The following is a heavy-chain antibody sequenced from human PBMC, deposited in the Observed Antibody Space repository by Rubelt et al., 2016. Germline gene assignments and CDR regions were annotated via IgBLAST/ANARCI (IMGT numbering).Heavy chain of an antibody. CDR2: ISAYNGNT. CDR1: GYTCTSYG. CDR3: ASGGIAGRLFDY. J-gene: IGHJ4*02. D-gene: IGHD6-6*01. Sequence: QVQLVQSGAEVKKPGASVKVSCKASGYTCTSYGISWVRQAPGQGLEWMGWISAYNGNTNYAQKLPGRGTMTTDTYTSTGYMELRSLGPDDTAVYYCASGGIAGRLFDYWGQGTLVTVSS. V-gene: IGHV1-18*01.